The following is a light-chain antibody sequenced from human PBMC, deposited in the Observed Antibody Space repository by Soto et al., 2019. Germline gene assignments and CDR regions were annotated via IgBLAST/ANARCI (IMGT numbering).Light chain of an antibody. Sequence: EIVMTQSPVTLSVTPGERATLSCRASQSVSDNLAWYQQKPGQAPRLLFYGASTRATDIPARFSGSGSGTDFTLTISSLDPEDFAVYYCQQRSNWPPVTLGGGTKVDIK. V-gene: IGKV3-11*01. CDR1: QSVSDN. J-gene: IGKJ4*01. CDR2: GAS. CDR3: QQRSNWPPVT.